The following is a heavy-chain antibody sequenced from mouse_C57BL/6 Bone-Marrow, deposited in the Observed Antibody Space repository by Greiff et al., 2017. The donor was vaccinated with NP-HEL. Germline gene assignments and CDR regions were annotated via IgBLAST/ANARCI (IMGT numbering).Heavy chain of an antibody. Sequence: QVQLQQSGPELVKPGASVKISCKASGYAFTSSWMNWVKQRPGKGLEWIGRIYPGDGDTNYNGKFKGKATLTADTSSSPAYMQLSSLTSEDSAVYSGARGTKVSRFDYWGQGTTLTVSS. V-gene: IGHV1-82*01. CDR2: IYPGDGDT. D-gene: IGHD2-13*01. CDR3: ARGTKVSRFDY. J-gene: IGHJ2*01. CDR1: GYAFTSSW.